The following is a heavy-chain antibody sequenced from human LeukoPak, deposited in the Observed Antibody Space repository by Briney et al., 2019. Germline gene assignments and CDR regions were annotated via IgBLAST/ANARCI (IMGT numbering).Heavy chain of an antibody. CDR1: GFTFSRYW. CDR3: AKDIAPAVEGWFDP. Sequence: PGGSLRLSCAASGFTFSRYWMHWVRQAPGKGLEWVSGISWNSGSIGYADSVKGRFTISRDNAKNSLYLQMNSLRAEDTALYYCAKDIAPAVEGWFDPWGQGTLVTVSS. D-gene: IGHD2-2*01. CDR2: ISWNSGSI. V-gene: IGHV3-9*01. J-gene: IGHJ5*02.